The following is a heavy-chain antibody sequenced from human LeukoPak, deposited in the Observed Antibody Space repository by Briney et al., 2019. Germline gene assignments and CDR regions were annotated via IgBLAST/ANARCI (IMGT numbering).Heavy chain of an antibody. CDR1: GGSISSSSYY. J-gene: IGHJ4*02. CDR2: IYYSGST. Sequence: SETLSLTCTVSGGSISSSSYYWGWIRQPPGKGLEWIGSIYYSGSTYYNPSLESRVTISVDTSKNQFSLKLSSVTAADTAVYYCARTRSYSSSWYFNDYWGQGTLVTVSS. V-gene: IGHV4-39*01. D-gene: IGHD6-13*01. CDR3: ARTRSYSSSWYFNDY.